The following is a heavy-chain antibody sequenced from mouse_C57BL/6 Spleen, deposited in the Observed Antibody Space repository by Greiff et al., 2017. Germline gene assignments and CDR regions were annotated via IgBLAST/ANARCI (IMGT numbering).Heavy chain of an antibody. D-gene: IGHD4-1*01. J-gene: IGHJ2*01. Sequence: DVMLVESGGGLVKPGGSLKLSCAASGFTFSSYAMSWVRQTPEKRLEWVATISDGGSYTYYPDNVKGRFTISRDNAKNNLYLQMSHLKSEDTAMYYCARAGANWDAYFDYWGQGTTLTVSS. CDR2: ISDGGSYT. V-gene: IGHV5-4*03. CDR1: GFTFSSYA. CDR3: ARAGANWDAYFDY.